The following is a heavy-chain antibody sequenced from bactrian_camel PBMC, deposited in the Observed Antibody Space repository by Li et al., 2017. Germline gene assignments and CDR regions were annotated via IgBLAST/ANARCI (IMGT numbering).Heavy chain of an antibody. CDR1: RYMYDNGC. CDR2: IDTDGST. CDR3: AAAPSHWPSLSCETYIY. V-gene: IGHV3S53*01. D-gene: IGHD1*01. Sequence: HVQLVESGGGSVQAGGSLRLSCAAYRYMYDNGCMGWFRQAPGKEREGVATIDTDGSTRYADSVKGRFTLSKDNAKNTLYLQMNSLKPEDSAMYYCAAAPSHWPSLSCETYIYWGQGTQVTVS. J-gene: IGHJ4*01.